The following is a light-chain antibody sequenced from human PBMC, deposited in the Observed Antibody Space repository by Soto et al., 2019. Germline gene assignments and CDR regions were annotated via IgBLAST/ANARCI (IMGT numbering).Light chain of an antibody. V-gene: IGKV3-20*01. CDR1: QTVSSSS. Sequence: DIVLTQSPGTLSLSPGERATLSCRASQTVSSSSLAWYQQKPGQAPRLLIFGASTRAAGFPDRFSGSGSGTDVTLTSSRLESEDFAVYYCQQYGSSPRTFGLGTKVEIK. J-gene: IGKJ1*01. CDR3: QQYGSSPRT. CDR2: GAS.